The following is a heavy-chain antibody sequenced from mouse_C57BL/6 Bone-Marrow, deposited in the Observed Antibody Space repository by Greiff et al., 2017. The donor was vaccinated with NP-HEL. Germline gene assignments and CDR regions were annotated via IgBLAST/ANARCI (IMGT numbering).Heavy chain of an antibody. CDR3: ERDRGNSPYAMDY. CDR1: GFPSSSYA. D-gene: IGHD3-1*01. CDR2: VSDGGSYT. J-gene: IGHJ4*01. Sequence: EVQRVESGGGLVKPGGPLKLPCAASGFPSSSYAMSWVRQTPEKRLEWVATVSDGGSYTDYPDNVKGRFTNSRDNAKNNLYLQMSHLKSEDTAMYYCERDRGNSPYAMDYWDQGTSVTVTS. V-gene: IGHV5-4*01.